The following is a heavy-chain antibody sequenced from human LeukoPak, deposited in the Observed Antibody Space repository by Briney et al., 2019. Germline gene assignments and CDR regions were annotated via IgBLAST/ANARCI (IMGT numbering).Heavy chain of an antibody. D-gene: IGHD4-17*01. Sequence: GGSLRLSCAASGFIFGNYAISWVRQPPGKGLEWVSAISGRGASTYYAGSVKGRFTTSRDNSKNTLYLQMNSLRVEDTAVYYCAKDPLDYGDYPDYWGQRTLVTVSS. V-gene: IGHV3-23*01. CDR1: GFIFGNYA. CDR3: AKDPLDYGDYPDY. J-gene: IGHJ4*02. CDR2: ISGRGAST.